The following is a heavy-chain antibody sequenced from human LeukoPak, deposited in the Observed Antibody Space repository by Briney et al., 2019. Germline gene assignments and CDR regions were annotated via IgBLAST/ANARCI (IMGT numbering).Heavy chain of an antibody. J-gene: IGHJ3*02. CDR3: ASYFGNGDAFDI. D-gene: IGHD1-1*01. V-gene: IGHV1-8*03. CDR2: MYPNSGNT. CDR1: GYTFTSYD. Sequence: ASVKVSCKASGYTFTSYDINWVRQAPGQGLEWMGWMYPNSGNTGYAQKFQGRVTITRNTSISTAYMELSSLRSEDTAVYYCASYFGNGDAFDIWGQGTMVTVSS.